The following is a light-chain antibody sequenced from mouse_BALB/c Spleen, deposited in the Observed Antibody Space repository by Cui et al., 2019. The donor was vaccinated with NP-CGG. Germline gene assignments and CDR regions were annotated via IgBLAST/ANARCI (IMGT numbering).Light chain of an antibody. J-gene: IGLJ1*01. V-gene: IGLV1*01. CDR1: IGAVTTNNY. CDR3: ALWYSNHWM. Sequence: QAVVTQESALTTSPGETVTPTCRSSIGAVTTNNYANWVQEKPDHLFTGLIGGTNNRAPGVPARFSGSLIGDKAALTITGAQTEDEAIYFCALWYSNHWMFGGGTKLTVL. CDR2: GTN.